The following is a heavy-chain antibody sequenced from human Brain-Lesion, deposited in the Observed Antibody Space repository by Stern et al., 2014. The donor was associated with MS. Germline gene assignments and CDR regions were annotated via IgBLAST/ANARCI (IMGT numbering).Heavy chain of an antibody. J-gene: IGHJ5*02. CDR3: AGEEDIRYCSGGSCTGNWFDP. CDR1: GGSVSSTSYA. Sequence: VQLVESGPGLVKPSETLSLACTVAGGSVSSTSYAWAWIRQPPGKGLEWIGTIYYSGNTYYSPSLKSRLTISLDTSKNQFSLQRGSVTAADTAVYYCAGEEDIRYCSGGSCTGNWFDPWGQGTLVTVSS. V-gene: IGHV4-39*01. CDR2: IYYSGNT. D-gene: IGHD2-15*01.